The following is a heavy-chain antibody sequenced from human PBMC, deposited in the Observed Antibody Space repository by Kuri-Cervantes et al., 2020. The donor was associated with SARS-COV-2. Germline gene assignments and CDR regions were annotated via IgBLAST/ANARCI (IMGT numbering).Heavy chain of an antibody. D-gene: IGHD3-22*01. CDR1: GYSISSGYY. CDR2: IYYSGST. V-gene: IGHV4-38-2*02. Sequence: SQTLSLTGAVSGYSISSGYYWGSIRQPPGKGLEWIGYIYYSGSTNYNPSLKSRVTISVDTSKNQFSLKLSSVTAADTAVYYCARDPNYYDSSGYYYFDYWGQGTLVTVSS. CDR3: ARDPNYYDSSGYYYFDY. J-gene: IGHJ4*02.